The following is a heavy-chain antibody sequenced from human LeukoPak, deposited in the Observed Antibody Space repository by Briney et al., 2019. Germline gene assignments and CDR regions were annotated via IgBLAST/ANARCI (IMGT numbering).Heavy chain of an antibody. J-gene: IGHJ5*02. V-gene: IGHV3-48*01. CDR2: ISSSSSTI. D-gene: IGHD4-17*01. CDR3: ARDLPGDYGTPNWFDP. Sequence: GGSLRLSCAASGFTFSSYSMNWVRQAPGKGLEWVSYISSSSSTIYYADSVKGRFTISRDNAKNSLYLQMNSLRAEDTAVYYCARDLPGDYGTPNWFDPWGQGTLVTVSS. CDR1: GFTFSSYS.